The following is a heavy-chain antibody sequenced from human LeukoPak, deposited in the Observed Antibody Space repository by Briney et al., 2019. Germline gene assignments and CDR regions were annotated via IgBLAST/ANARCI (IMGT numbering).Heavy chain of an antibody. J-gene: IGHJ4*02. Sequence: GGSLRLSCAASGFTFSGSAMHWVRQASGKGLEWVGCIRSKANSYATAYAASVKGRFTISRDDSKNTAYLQMNSLKTEDTAVYYCTIPLTYSSGFVSRDYWGQGTLVTVSS. D-gene: IGHD6-19*01. CDR1: GFTFSGSA. CDR2: IRSKANSYAT. CDR3: TIPLTYSSGFVSRDY. V-gene: IGHV3-73*01.